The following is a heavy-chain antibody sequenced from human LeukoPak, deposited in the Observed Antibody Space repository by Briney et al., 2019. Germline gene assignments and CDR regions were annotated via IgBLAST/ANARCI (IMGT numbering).Heavy chain of an antibody. J-gene: IGHJ4*02. CDR3: ARGIAAAGSFDY. CDR2: IYYSGST. D-gene: IGHD6-13*01. Sequence: SETLSLTCTDSGGSISSYYWSWIRQPPGKGLEWIGYIYYSGSTNYNPSLKSRVTISVDTSKNQFSLKLSSVTAADTAVYYCARGIAAAGSFDYWGQGTLVTVSS. V-gene: IGHV4-59*01. CDR1: GGSISSYY.